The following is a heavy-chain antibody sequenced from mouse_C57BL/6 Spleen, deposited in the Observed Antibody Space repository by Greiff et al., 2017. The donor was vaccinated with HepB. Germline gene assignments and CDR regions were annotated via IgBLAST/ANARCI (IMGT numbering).Heavy chain of an antibody. D-gene: IGHD2-4*01. V-gene: IGHV3-6*01. CDR2: ISYDGSD. CDR1: GYSITSGYS. CDR3: TYYDYDGYAMDY. Sequence: VQLKESGPGLVKPSQSLSLTCSVTGYSITSGYSWNWIRQFPGNKLEWMGYISYDGSDNYNPSLKNRISITRDTSKNQFFLKLNSVTTEDTATYYCTYYDYDGYAMDYWGQGTSVTVSS. J-gene: IGHJ4*01.